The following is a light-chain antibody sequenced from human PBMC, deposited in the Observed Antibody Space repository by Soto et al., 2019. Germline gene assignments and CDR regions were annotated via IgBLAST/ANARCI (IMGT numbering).Light chain of an antibody. CDR3: QQYGSSPPEFT. J-gene: IGKJ3*01. Sequence: AIQLTQSPSSLSASVGDRVTITCRASQGISSALAWYQQKPGKAPKLLIYDASSLESGVPSRFSGSGSGTDFTLTISSLQPEDFAVYYCQQYGSSPPEFTFGPGTKVDSK. V-gene: IGKV1-13*02. CDR1: QGISSA. CDR2: DAS.